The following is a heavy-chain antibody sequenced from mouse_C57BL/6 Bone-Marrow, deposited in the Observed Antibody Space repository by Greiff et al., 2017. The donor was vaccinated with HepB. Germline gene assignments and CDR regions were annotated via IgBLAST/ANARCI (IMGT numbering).Heavy chain of an antibody. V-gene: IGHV1-53*01. CDR3: ARRSTMVTTPYYAMDY. J-gene: IGHJ4*01. D-gene: IGHD2-2*01. Sequence: LQQPGTELVKPGASVKLSCKASGYTFTSYWMHWVKQRPGQGLEWIGNINPSNGGTNYNEKFKSKATLTVDKSSSTAYMQLSSLTSEDSAVYYCARRSTMVTTPYYAMDYWGQGTSVTVSS. CDR1: GYTFTSYW. CDR2: INPSNGGT.